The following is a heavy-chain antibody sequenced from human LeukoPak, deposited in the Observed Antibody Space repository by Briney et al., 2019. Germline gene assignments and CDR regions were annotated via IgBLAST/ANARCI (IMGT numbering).Heavy chain of an antibody. CDR3: AKDSGLVVTASYFDY. CDR2: ISWNSGSI. V-gene: IGHV3-9*01. J-gene: IGHJ4*02. D-gene: IGHD2-21*02. Sequence: GRSLRLSCAASGFTFDDYAMHWVRQAPGKGLEWVSGISWNSGSIGYADSVKGRFTISRDNAKNSLYLQMNSLRAEDTALYYCAKDSGLVVTASYFDYWGQGTLVTVSS. CDR1: GFTFDDYA.